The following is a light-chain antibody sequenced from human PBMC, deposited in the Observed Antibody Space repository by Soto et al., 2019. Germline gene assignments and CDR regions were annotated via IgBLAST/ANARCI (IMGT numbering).Light chain of an antibody. J-gene: IGKJ2*01. V-gene: IGKV3-11*01. CDR2: DAS. CDR1: QSVSSY. Sequence: EIVLTQSPATLSLSPGERATLSCRASQSVSSYLAWYQQKPGQAPRLLIYDASNRATGIPARFSGSGSGTDFTLTISSLEPEDFEVYYCQQRSNWYTVGQGPKLEIK. CDR3: QQRSNWYT.